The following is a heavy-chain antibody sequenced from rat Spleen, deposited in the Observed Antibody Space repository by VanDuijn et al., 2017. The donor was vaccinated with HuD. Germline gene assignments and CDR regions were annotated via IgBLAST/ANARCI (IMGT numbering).Heavy chain of an antibody. CDR1: GFTFRNYG. CDR2: ISYDGRRT. CDR3: ASRTGNWFAY. D-gene: IGHD5-1*01. J-gene: IGHJ3*01. V-gene: IGHV5-29*01. Sequence: EVRLVEFGGGSVQPGRSLKLSCAGSGFTFRNYGMDWVRQAPTKGLAWVTTISYDGRRTYYRDSVKGRFTISRDNAKSTLYLQMDSLRSEDTATYYRASRTGNWFAYWGQGTLVTVSS.